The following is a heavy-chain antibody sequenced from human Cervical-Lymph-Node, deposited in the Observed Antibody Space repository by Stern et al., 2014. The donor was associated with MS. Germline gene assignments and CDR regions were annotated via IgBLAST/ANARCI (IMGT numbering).Heavy chain of an antibody. CDR3: ARATDL. Sequence: QLQLQESGPGLLRPSETLSLTCTVSGASITSYYLSWIRQPPGKGLEWIGYIYYSGTTNYNASLKGRVAISIDTSKPQFSLRLSSVTAADTAVYYCARATDLWGQGTLVTVSS. CDR2: IYYSGTT. V-gene: IGHV4-59*01. CDR1: GASITSYY. J-gene: IGHJ5*02.